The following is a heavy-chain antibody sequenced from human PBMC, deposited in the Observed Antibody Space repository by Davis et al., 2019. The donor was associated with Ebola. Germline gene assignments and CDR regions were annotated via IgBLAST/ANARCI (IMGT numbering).Heavy chain of an antibody. CDR2: IKQDGSDK. Sequence: GGSLRLSCAASGFTFSSYWMSWVRQAPGKGLEWVANIKQDGSDKFYVDSVRGRFTISKDNAKNSLYLQMNSLRAEDTAVYYCARRLRDWSFFDYWGQGTLVTVSS. D-gene: IGHD3-9*01. CDR3: ARRLRDWSFFDY. V-gene: IGHV3-7*01. CDR1: GFTFSSYW. J-gene: IGHJ4*02.